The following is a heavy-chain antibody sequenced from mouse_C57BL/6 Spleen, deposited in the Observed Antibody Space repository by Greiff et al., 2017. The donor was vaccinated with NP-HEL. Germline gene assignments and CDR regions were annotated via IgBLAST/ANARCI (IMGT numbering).Heavy chain of an antibody. V-gene: IGHV1-19*01. J-gene: IGHJ4*01. D-gene: IGHD2-3*01. CDR1: GYTFTDYY. CDR2: INPFNGGT. Sequence: VQLQQSGPVLVKPGASVKMSCKASGYTFTDYYLNWVKQSHGQSLEWIGVINPFNGGTSYNQKFKGKATLTVDTSSSTAYMELNSLTSEDSAVYYCARYDGYYKAMDYGGQGTSVTVSS. CDR3: ARYDGYYKAMDY.